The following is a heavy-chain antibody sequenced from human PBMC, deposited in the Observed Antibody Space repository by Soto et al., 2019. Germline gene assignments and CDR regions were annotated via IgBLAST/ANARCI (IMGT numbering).Heavy chain of an antibody. CDR1: GGSISRYY. Sequence: PSETLSLTCTVSGGSISRYYWSWIRQPPGKGLEWIGYIYHSGSTYYNPSLKSRVTISVDRSKNQFSLKLSSVTAADTAVYYCARERAVLLWFGEKTWFDPWGQGTLVTVSS. CDR2: IYHSGST. J-gene: IGHJ5*02. V-gene: IGHV4-59*12. CDR3: ARERAVLLWFGEKTWFDP. D-gene: IGHD3-10*01.